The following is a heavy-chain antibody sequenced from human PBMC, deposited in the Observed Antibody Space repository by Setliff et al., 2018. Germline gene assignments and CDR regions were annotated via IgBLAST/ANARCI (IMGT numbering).Heavy chain of an antibody. CDR3: AHRLDYYDSSGYYNWFDP. D-gene: IGHD3-22*01. J-gene: IGHJ5*02. V-gene: IGHV2-5*01. Sequence: SGPTLVNPTQTLTLTCTFSGFSLSTSGVGVGWIRQPPGKALEWLALIYWNDDKRYSPSLKSRLTITKDTSKNQVVLTMTNMDPVDTATYYCAHRLDYYDSSGYYNWFDPWGQGTQVTVSS. CDR2: IYWNDDK. CDR1: GFSLSTSGVG.